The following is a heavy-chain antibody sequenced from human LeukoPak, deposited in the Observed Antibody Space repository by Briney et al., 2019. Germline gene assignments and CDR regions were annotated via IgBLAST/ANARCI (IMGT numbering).Heavy chain of an antibody. Sequence: PSETLSLTCTVSDGSISSSSYYWGWIRQPPGKGLEWIGSIYYSGSTYYNPSLKSRVTISVDTSKNQFSLKLSSVTAADTAVYYCARGPPAYYLVLFDYWGQGTLVTVSS. CDR3: ARGPPAYYLVLFDY. V-gene: IGHV4-39*07. CDR2: IYYSGST. CDR1: DGSISSSSYY. D-gene: IGHD3-10*01. J-gene: IGHJ4*02.